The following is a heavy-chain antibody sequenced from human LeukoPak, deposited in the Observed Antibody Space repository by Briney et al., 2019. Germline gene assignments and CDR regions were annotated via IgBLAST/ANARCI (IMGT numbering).Heavy chain of an antibody. CDR3: ARENRGYCSGDGCYSMFHFDY. J-gene: IGHJ4*02. V-gene: IGHV3-72*01. CDR2: TRDKANSYTT. CDR1: GFTFSDHY. Sequence: TGGSLRLSCAASGFTFSDHYMDWVRQAPGKGLEWVGRTRDKANSYTTEYAASVNGRFTISRDDSKNSLYLQMNSLKTEDMAVYYCARENRGYCSGDGCYSMFHFDYWGQGTLVTVSS. D-gene: IGHD2-15*01.